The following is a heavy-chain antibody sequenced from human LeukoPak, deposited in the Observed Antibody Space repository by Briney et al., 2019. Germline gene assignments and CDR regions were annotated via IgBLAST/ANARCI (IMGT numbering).Heavy chain of an antibody. V-gene: IGHV4-4*02. CDR2: MYLSGTT. Sequence: SETLSLTCTVSGDSINSLDLWSWVRQPPGKGLEWIGEMYLSGTTRSNPSVKSRVTISIDKSKNQFFLNLSSVTAADTAVYYCAGLVGRYSSGLYYYYFDYWGQGTLVTVSS. J-gene: IGHJ4*02. CDR1: GDSINSLDL. CDR3: AGLVGRYSSGLYYYYFDY. D-gene: IGHD3-22*01.